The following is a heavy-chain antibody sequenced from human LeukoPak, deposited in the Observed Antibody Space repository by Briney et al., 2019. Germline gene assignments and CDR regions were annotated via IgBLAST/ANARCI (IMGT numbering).Heavy chain of an antibody. V-gene: IGHV4-39*01. CDR3: ATHGGDGPGSSNFDY. Sequence: PSETLSLTCTVSGGSISNNNYYWGWIRQPPGKALEWIGSIYYSGSTLHNPSLMSRVTMSVDTSKNQFTLKLSSETAADTAVYYCATHGGDGPGSSNFDYWGQGTLVTVSS. D-gene: IGHD3-10*01. J-gene: IGHJ4*02. CDR2: IYYSGST. CDR1: GGSISNNNYY.